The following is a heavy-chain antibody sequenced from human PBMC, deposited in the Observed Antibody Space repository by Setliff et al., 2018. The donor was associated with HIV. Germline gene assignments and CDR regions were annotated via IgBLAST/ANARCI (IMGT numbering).Heavy chain of an antibody. V-gene: IGHV3-21*01. D-gene: IGHD5-18*01. CDR2: ISSSSYYI. CDR3: ASIELAAMVPVDY. J-gene: IGHJ4*02. CDR1: GFTFSSYA. Sequence: GSLRLSCAASGFTFSSYAMSWVRQAPGKGLEWVSSISSSSYYIYYADSGKGRFTISRDNAKNSLFLQMNSLRAEDTAVDYCASIELAAMVPVDYWGQGTLVTVSS.